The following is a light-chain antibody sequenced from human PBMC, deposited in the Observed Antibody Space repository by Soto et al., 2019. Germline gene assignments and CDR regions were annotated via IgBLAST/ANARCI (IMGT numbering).Light chain of an antibody. CDR1: QSISTN. V-gene: IGKV3-15*01. CDR3: HQYNNWPPYT. CDR2: GAS. J-gene: IGKJ2*01. Sequence: EIVMTQSPATLSVFPGERATLSCRASQSISTNLAWYQQKPGRAPRLLSYGASARATGIPARFSGSGSGTEFTLTISSLQSEDFAVYYCHQYNNWPPYTFGQGTKLEIK.